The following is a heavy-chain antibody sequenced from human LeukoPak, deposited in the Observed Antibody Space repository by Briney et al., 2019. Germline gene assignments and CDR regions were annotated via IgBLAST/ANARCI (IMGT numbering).Heavy chain of an antibody. V-gene: IGHV1-2*02. CDR3: ARTLYGIRGVVKYYYMDV. D-gene: IGHD3-10*01. J-gene: IGHJ6*03. CDR2: INPNSGGT. CDR1: GYSFTDYY. Sequence: ASVKVSCKASGYSFTDYYMHWVRQAPGQGLEWMGWINPNSGGTNYAPKFQGRVTMTRDTSISTAYMELSRLKSDDTAVYYCARTLYGIRGVVKYYYMDVWGKGTTVTVSS.